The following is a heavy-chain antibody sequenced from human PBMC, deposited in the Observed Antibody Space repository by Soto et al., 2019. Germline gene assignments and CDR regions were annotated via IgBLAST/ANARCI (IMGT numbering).Heavy chain of an antibody. CDR2: VAHDGTSK. CDR1: GFSFSDHA. Sequence: PGGSMRLSCAASGFSFSDHAMHWVRRAPGKGLEWVALVAHDGTSKYYAGSVKGRFTISSDKSSNTLFLQMDRLDTEDTAVYYCARDNRITAIVAAIDLWGRGTLVTVSS. D-gene: IGHD1-20*01. CDR3: ARDNRITAIVAAIDL. J-gene: IGHJ1*01. V-gene: IGHV3-30-3*01.